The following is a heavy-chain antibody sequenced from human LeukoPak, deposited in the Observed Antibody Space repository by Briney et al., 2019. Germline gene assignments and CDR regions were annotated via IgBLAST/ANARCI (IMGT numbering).Heavy chain of an antibody. CDR3: ARGPPEYSSFTTWYGMDV. V-gene: IGHV1-69*13. J-gene: IGHJ6*02. CDR1: GGTFSSYA. D-gene: IGHD6-6*01. CDR2: IIPIFGTA. Sequence: ASVKVSCKASGGTFSSYAISWVRQAPGQGLEWMGGIIPIFGTANYAQKFQGRVTITADESTSTAYMELSSLRSEDTAVYYCARGPPEYSSFTTWYGMDVWGQGTTVTVSS.